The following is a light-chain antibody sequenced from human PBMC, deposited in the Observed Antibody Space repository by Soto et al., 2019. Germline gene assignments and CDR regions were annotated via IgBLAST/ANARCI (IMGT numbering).Light chain of an antibody. CDR2: GAS. CDR3: QQYYSTPRT. Sequence: EIVLTQSPGTLSLSPGERATLSCRASQSVSSSYLAWYQQKPGQAPRLLIYGASSRATGIPDRFSGSGSGTDFTLTISSLQPEDFAMYYCQQYYSTPRTFGQGTKVDIK. CDR1: QSVSSSY. V-gene: IGKV3-20*01. J-gene: IGKJ1*01.